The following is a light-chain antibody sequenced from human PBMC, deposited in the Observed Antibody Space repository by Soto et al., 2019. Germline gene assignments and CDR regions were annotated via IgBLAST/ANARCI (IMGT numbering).Light chain of an antibody. V-gene: IGKV1-13*02. CDR3: QQYNSYSPT. J-gene: IGKJ1*01. CDR2: KAS. CDR1: QGITSA. Sequence: QMTQSPSSLSASVGDRVTITCRASQGITSALAWYQQKPGKAPKLLIYKASRLESGVPSRFSGSGSETEFTLTISGLQPGDSATYYCQQYNSYSPTFGQGTKVDIK.